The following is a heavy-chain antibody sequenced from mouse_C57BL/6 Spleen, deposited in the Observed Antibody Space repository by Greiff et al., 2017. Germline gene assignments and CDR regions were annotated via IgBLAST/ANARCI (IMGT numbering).Heavy chain of an antibody. CDR2: INYDGSST. CDR3: ASGSFAY. V-gene: IGHV5-16*01. D-gene: IGHD4-1*01. CDR1: GFTFSDYY. Sequence: DVQLVESEGGLVQPGSSMKLSCTASGFTFSDYYMAWVRQVPEKGLEWVANINYDGSSTYYLDSLKSRFIISRDNAKNILYLQMSSLKSEDTATYYCASGSFAYWGQGTLVTVSA. J-gene: IGHJ3*01.